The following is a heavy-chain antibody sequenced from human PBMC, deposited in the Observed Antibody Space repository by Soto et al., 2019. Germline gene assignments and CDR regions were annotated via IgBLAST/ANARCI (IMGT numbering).Heavy chain of an antibody. J-gene: IGHJ4*02. Sequence: PSETLSLTCTVSGGSISSGGYYWTWIRQHPGKGLEWIGYIYYSGSTYYNPSLKSRVTISVDTSKNQFSLKLSSVTAADTAVYYCARSFLGQSVAGIYFDYWGQGTLVTVSS. CDR3: ARSFLGQSVAGIYFDY. V-gene: IGHV4-31*03. D-gene: IGHD6-19*01. CDR2: IYYSGST. CDR1: GGSISSGGYY.